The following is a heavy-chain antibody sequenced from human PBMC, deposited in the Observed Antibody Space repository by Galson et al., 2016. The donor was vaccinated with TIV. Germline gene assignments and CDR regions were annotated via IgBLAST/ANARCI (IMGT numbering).Heavy chain of an antibody. Sequence: SVKVSCKASGYTFTSYGISWVRQAPGQGLEWLGWISAYNGNTNYAQKLQGRVTMTTDPSTSTAYMELRSLRSDDTAVYFCARDCRDILTGCLLDYWGQGTLVTVSS. CDR3: ARDCRDILTGCLLDY. CDR1: GYTFTSYG. CDR2: ISAYNGNT. V-gene: IGHV1-18*04. D-gene: IGHD3-9*01. J-gene: IGHJ4*02.